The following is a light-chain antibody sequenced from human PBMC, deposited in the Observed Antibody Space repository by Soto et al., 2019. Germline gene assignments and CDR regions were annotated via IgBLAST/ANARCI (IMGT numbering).Light chain of an antibody. J-gene: IGKJ2*01. CDR1: RGFIPW. V-gene: IGKV1-5*03. Sequence: IQRTQPPSTRSDSEEARVPLLCRAIRGFIPWLAWYQQKPGKAPNLLIYKASSLESGVPSRFSGSGSGTEFTLTISSLQPDDFASYYCQQYNSYPYTFGQGTKLEI. CDR2: KAS. CDR3: QQYNSYPYT.